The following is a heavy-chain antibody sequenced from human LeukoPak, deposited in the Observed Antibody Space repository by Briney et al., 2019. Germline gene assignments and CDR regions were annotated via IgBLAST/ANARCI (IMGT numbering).Heavy chain of an antibody. Sequence: ASVKVSCKASGYTFTTYGMNWVRQDPGQGLEWMGWINTDTGNPTYAQGFTGRFVFSLDTSVNTAYLQISSLKADDTAVYYCARALRWLQLDYWGEGTLVTVSS. V-gene: IGHV7-4-1*02. CDR1: GYTFTTYG. J-gene: IGHJ4*02. CDR2: INTDTGNP. D-gene: IGHD5-24*01. CDR3: ARALRWLQLDY.